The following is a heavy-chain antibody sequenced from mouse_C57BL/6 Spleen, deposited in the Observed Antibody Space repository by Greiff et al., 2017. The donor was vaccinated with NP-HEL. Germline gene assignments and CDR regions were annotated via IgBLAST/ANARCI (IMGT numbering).Heavy chain of an antibody. D-gene: IGHD1-1*01. CDR2: IDPEDGET. CDR1: GFNIKDYY. V-gene: IGHV14-2*01. J-gene: IGHJ4*01. Sequence: VQLQQSGAELVKPGASVKLSCTASGFNIKDYYMHWVKQRTEQGLEWIGRIDPEDGETKYAPKFQGKATITADTSSNTAYLQLSSLTSEDTAVYYCAITTVVAPYYYAMDYWGQGTSVTVSS. CDR3: AITTVVAPYYYAMDY.